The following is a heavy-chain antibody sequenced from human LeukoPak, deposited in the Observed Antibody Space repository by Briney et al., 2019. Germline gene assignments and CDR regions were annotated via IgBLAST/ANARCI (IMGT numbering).Heavy chain of an antibody. Sequence: ASVKVSCKASGYTFNNHYMYWVRQAPGQGLEWMGVINPSGGSTSYAQKFQGRVTMTRDTSTRTVYMEVNSLRSEDTAVYYCAREGGPDLNWFDPWGQGTLVTVSS. V-gene: IGHV1-46*02. J-gene: IGHJ5*02. D-gene: IGHD3-16*01. CDR1: GYTFNNHY. CDR2: INPSGGST. CDR3: AREGGPDLNWFDP.